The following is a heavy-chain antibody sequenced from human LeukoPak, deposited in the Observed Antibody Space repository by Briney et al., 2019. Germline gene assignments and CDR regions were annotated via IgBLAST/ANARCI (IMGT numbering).Heavy chain of an antibody. J-gene: IGHJ4*02. V-gene: IGHV3-7*01. CDR3: ARDQWYSSSDF. Sequence: PGGSLRLSCAASGFTFNIYSMTWVRQAPGKGLEWVANIKKDGSEKYYLDSVKGRFTISRDNAKNSLYLQMNSLRAEDTAVYYCARDQWYSSSDFWGQGTLVTVSS. CDR1: GFTFNIYS. CDR2: IKKDGSEK. D-gene: IGHD6-6*01.